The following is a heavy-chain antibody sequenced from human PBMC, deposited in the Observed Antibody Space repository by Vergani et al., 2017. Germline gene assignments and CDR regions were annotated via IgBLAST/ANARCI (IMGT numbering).Heavy chain of an antibody. CDR2: IYYSGST. V-gene: IGHV4-39*07. D-gene: IGHD3-22*01. J-gene: IGHJ4*02. CDR1: GGSISSSSYY. CDR3: ASLSYYDSSGYYLRDY. Sequence: QVQLQQWGAGLVKPSETLSLTCTVSGGSISSSSYYWGWIRQPPGKGLEWSGSIYYSGSTYYNPSLKSRVTISVDTSKNQFSLKLSSVTAADTAVYYCASLSYYDSSGYYLRDYWGQGTLVTVSS.